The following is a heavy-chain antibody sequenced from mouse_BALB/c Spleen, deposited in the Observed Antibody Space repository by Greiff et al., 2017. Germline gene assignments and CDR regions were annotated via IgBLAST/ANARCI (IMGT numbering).Heavy chain of an antibody. CDR2: IDPSDSET. CDR3: ARDGYSDYFDY. J-gene: IGHJ2*01. D-gene: IGHD2-3*01. Sequence: VQLQQPGAELVKPGAPVKLSCKASGYTFTSYWMNWVKQRPGRGLEWIGRIDPSDSETHYNQKFKDKATLTVDKSSSTAYIQLSSLTSEDSAVYYCARDGYSDYFDYWGQGTTLTVSA. CDR1: GYTFTSYW. V-gene: IGHV1-69*02.